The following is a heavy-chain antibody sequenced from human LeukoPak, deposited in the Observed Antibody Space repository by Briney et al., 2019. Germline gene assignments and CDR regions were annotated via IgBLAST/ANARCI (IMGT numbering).Heavy chain of an antibody. J-gene: IGHJ4*02. Sequence: ASVKVSCKASGGTFSSYAISWVRQAPGQGLEWMGGIIPIFGTANYAQKFQGRVTITADESTSTAYMELSSLRSEDTAVYYCARGRDYYYDSSGYRGYYFDYWGQGTLVTVSS. D-gene: IGHD3-22*01. V-gene: IGHV1-69*13. CDR3: ARGRDYYYDSSGYRGYYFDY. CDR1: GGTFSSYA. CDR2: IIPIFGTA.